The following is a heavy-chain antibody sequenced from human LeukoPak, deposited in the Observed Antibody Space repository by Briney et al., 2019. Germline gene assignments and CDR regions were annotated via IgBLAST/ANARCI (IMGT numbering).Heavy chain of an antibody. Sequence: PSETLSLTCTVSGGSISSGDYYWSWIRQPPGKGQEWIGHIYYSGSTYYNPSLKSRVTISGDTAKNQFSLRVSSVTAADTAVYYCARERGTMIAGGWFDPWGRGTLVTVSS. CDR1: GGSISSGDYY. CDR3: ARERGTMIAGGWFDP. CDR2: IYYSGST. J-gene: IGHJ5*02. D-gene: IGHD3-22*01. V-gene: IGHV4-30-4*01.